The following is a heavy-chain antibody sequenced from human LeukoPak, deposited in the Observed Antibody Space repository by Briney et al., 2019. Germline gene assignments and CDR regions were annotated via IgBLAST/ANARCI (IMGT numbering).Heavy chain of an antibody. CDR3: ATWVTTPHNGLDV. CDR2: ISYDGSNK. Sequence: PGGSLRLSCAASGFTFSSYGMHWVRQAPGKGLEWVAVISYDGSNKYYADSVKGRFTISRDNSKNSLYLQMNSLRDEDTAVYYCATWVTTPHNGLDVWGRGATVTVSS. V-gene: IGHV3-30*03. J-gene: IGHJ6*02. CDR1: GFTFSSYG. D-gene: IGHD4-17*01.